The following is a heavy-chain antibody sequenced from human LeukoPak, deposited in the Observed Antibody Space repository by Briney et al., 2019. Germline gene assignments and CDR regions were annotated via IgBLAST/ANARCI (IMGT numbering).Heavy chain of an antibody. CDR2: IIPTFGTA. Sequence: SVKVSCKASGGTFSSYAISWVRQAPGQGLEWMGRIIPTFGTANYAQKFQGRVTVTTDESTSTAYMELSSLRSEDTAVYYCASSVEMATINFDYWGQGTLVTVSS. D-gene: IGHD5-24*01. CDR1: GGTFSSYA. CDR3: ASSVEMATINFDY. J-gene: IGHJ4*02. V-gene: IGHV1-69*05.